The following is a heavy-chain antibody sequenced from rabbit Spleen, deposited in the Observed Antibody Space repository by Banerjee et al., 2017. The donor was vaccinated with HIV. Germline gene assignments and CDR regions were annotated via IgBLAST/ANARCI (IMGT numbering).Heavy chain of an antibody. D-gene: IGHD2-1*01. CDR1: GFSFSSSYY. CDR2: IYTYSGST. J-gene: IGHJ3*01. Sequence: QSLEESGGDLVKPEGSLTLTCTASGFSFSSSYYMYWVRQAPGKGLEWIACIYTYSGSTWYASWVNGRFTITRSTSLNTVTLQMTSLTAADTATYFCARGNNGGAVYAMTRLDLWGQGTLVTVS. V-gene: IGHV1S43*01. CDR3: ARGNNGGAVYAMTRLDL.